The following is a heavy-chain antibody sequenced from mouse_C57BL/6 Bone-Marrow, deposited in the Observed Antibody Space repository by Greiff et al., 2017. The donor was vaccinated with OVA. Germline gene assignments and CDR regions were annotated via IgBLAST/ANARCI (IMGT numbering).Heavy chain of an antibody. CDR2: IYPGSGST. CDR3: ARRYYCNSYWYFDV. J-gene: IGHJ1*03. Sequence: QVQLKQPGAELVKPGASVKMSCKASGYTFTSYWITWVKQRPGQGLEWIGDIYPGSGSTNYNKKFKNKATLTVDTYSSTTYMQLSSLTSEDSAVYYCARRYYCNSYWYFDVWGTGTTVTVSS. CDR1: GYTFTSYW. D-gene: IGHD1-1*01. V-gene: IGHV1-55*01.